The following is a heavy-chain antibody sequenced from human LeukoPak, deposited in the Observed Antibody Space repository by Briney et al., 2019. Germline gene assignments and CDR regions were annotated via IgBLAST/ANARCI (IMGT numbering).Heavy chain of an antibody. V-gene: IGHV4-39*07. J-gene: IGHJ4*02. CDR2: IYYSGST. D-gene: IGHD4-17*01. CDR3: ASQTVTDPSFDY. CDR1: GGSISSSSYH. Sequence: PWETLPLTCTVSGGSISSSSYHWGWIRPPPGKGLEWIGSIYYSGSTYYNPSLKSRVTISVDTSKNQFSLKLSSVTAADTAVYYCASQTVTDPSFDYWGQGTLVTVSS.